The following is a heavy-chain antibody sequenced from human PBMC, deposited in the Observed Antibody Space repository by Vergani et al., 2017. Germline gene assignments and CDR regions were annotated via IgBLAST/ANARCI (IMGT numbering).Heavy chain of an antibody. D-gene: IGHD3-3*01. J-gene: IGHJ6*03. CDR3: ARVYYDYWSGIRGNYNYYYMDV. CDR2: IYSTVST. CDR1: GGPFHTYH. V-gene: IGHV4-59*12. Sequence: VQLEESGPGLVKPSETLSLPFTVPGGPFHTYHWSWIRQSPGKGLEWIGYIYSTVSTNYNPSLNSRVTMSVDTSKNQFSLKLSSVTAADTAVYYCARVYYDYWSGIRGNYNYYYMDVWGKGTTVTVSS.